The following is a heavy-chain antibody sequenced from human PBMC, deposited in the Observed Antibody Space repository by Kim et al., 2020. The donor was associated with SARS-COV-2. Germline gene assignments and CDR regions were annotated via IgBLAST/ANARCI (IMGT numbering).Heavy chain of an antibody. Sequence: ASVKVSCKASGYTLTSNHMHWVRQAPGQGLEWLGIIDPSGGSTTYAQKLQGRVTMTRDTSTSTLYMELSSLRSEDTAVYYCARAAHGSLDVWGQGTTVTV. CDR3: ARAAHGSLDV. J-gene: IGHJ6*02. CDR2: IDPSGGST. V-gene: IGHV1-46*04. CDR1: GYTLTSNH.